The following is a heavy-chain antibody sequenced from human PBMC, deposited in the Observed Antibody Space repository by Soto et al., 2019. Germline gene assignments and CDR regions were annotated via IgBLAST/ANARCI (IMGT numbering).Heavy chain of an antibody. CDR2: IDPTDSFT. D-gene: IGHD2-15*01. CDR1: GYKFTTFW. CDR3: ARPASGGSRDAFDV. J-gene: IGHJ3*01. Sequence: GESLKIACKASGYKFTTFWLNWVRQTPGKGLECLGRIDPTDSFTNYSPPFEGHVTISVDRSISTAYLQWNSLQASDTAIYYCARPASGGSRDAFDVWGQGTTVTVSS. V-gene: IGHV5-10-1*01.